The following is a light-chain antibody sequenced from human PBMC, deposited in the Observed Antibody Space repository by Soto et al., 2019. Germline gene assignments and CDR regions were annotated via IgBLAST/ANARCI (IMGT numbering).Light chain of an antibody. Sequence: SYELTQPPSVSVAPGQTAKITCGGDKIGSKIVHWYKQRPGQAPVAVVFDATDRPSGIPERFSGSHSGNTATLTISRVEAGDEADYYCQVWDVSTVHYVFGTGTKVTVL. CDR2: DAT. CDR3: QVWDVSTVHYV. J-gene: IGLJ1*01. V-gene: IGLV3-21*02. CDR1: KIGSKI.